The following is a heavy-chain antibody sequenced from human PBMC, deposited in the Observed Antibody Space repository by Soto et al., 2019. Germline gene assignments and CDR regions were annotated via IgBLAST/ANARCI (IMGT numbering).Heavy chain of an antibody. CDR2: IYYSGST. V-gene: IGHV4-31*03. CDR3: ARWGNNKKLDY. D-gene: IGHD3-16*01. J-gene: IGHJ4*02. CDR1: GGSISSGGYY. Sequence: PSETLSLTCTVSGGSISSGGYYWSWIRQHPGKGLEWIGYIYYSGSTYYNPSLKSRVTISVDTSKNQFSLKLSSVTAADTAVYYCARWGNNKKLDYWGQGTLVTVSS.